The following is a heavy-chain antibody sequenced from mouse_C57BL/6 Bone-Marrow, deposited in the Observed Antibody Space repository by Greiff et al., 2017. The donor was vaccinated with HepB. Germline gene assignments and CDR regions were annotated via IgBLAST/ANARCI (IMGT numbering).Heavy chain of an antibody. V-gene: IGHV5-4*01. CDR2: ISDGGSYT. J-gene: IGHJ3*01. D-gene: IGHD2-3*01. Sequence: DVQLVESGGGLVKPGGSLKLSCAASGFTFSSYAMSWVRQTPEKRLEWVATISDGGSYTYYPDNVKGRFTISRDNAKNNLYLQMSHLKSEDTAMYYCARDDGSLFAYWGQGTLVTVSA. CDR1: GFTFSSYA. CDR3: ARDDGSLFAY.